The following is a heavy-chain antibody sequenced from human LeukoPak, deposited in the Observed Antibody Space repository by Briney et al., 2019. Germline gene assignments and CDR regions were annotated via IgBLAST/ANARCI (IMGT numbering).Heavy chain of an antibody. J-gene: IGHJ6*03. D-gene: IGHD3-22*01. CDR1: GGSISSYH. CDR3: AGGVYYYDSSGYYSYYYYMDV. CDR2: IYYSGST. Sequence: SETLSLTCTVSGGSISSYHWSWIRQPPGKGLEWIGYIYYSGSTNYNPSLKSRVTISVDTSKNQFSLKLSSVTAADTAVYYCAGGVYYYDSSGYYSYYYYMDVWGKGTTVTVSS. V-gene: IGHV4-59*01.